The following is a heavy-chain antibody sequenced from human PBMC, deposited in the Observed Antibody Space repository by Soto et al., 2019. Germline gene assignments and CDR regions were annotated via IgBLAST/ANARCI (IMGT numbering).Heavy chain of an antibody. V-gene: IGHV4-59*01. CDR2: IYHTGST. CDR1: GGAITNYY. J-gene: IGHJ4*02. D-gene: IGHD5-18*01. CDR3: ARSVNRGYSYGYGH. Sequence: SETLSLTCSVSGGAITNYYWNWIRQAPGKGLEWIGYIYHTGSTSKNPSLKSRVTLSLDTSKNQLTLNLTSVTAADTAIYYCARSVNRGYSYGYGHWGQGTLVTVS.